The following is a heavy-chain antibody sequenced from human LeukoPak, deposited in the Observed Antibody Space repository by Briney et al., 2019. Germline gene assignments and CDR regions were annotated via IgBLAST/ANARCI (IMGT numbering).Heavy chain of an antibody. CDR3: AKDRGSGWYSFDY. D-gene: IGHD6-19*01. V-gene: IGHV3-30*02. Sequence: GGSLRLSCAASGFTFSSYGMHWVRQAPGKGLEWVAVIWYDGSNKYYADSVKGRFTISRDNSKNTLYLQMNSLRAEDTAVYYCAKDRGSGWYSFDYWGQGTLVTVSS. CDR1: GFTFSSYG. J-gene: IGHJ4*02. CDR2: IWYDGSNK.